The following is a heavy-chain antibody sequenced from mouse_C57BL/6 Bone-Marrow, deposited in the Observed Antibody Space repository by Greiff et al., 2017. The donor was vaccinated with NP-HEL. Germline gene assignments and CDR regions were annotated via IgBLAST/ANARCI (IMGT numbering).Heavy chain of an antibody. CDR3: AIFYYYGSSYRYFDV. J-gene: IGHJ1*03. Sequence: QVHVKQPGAELVKPGASVKLSCKASGYTFTSYWMQWVKQRPGQGLEWIGEIDPSDSYTNYNQKFKGKATLTVDTSSSTAYMQLSSLTSEDSAVYYCAIFYYYGSSYRYFDVWGTGTTVTVSS. D-gene: IGHD1-1*01. V-gene: IGHV1-50*01. CDR1: GYTFTSYW. CDR2: IDPSDSYT.